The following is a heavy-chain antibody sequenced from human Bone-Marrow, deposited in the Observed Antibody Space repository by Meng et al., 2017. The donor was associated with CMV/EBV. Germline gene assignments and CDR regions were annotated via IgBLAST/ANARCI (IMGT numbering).Heavy chain of an antibody. J-gene: IGHJ1*01. Sequence: ASVKVSCKTSGYTFTNYGVSWVRQAPGEGLEWMGWISTDNGNTKFAQKFQGRVTMTADTSTSTAYMELRSLRSDDTAVYYCARDPYRVAAPEYFHHWGQGALVPVSS. CDR1: GYTFTNYG. D-gene: IGHD2-15*01. CDR3: ARDPYRVAAPEYFHH. V-gene: IGHV1-18*01. CDR2: ISTDNGNT.